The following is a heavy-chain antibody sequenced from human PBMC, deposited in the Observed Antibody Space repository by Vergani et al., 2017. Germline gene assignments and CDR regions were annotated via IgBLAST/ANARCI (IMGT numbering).Heavy chain of an antibody. V-gene: IGHV5-51*01. D-gene: IGHD3-22*01. CDR1: GYSFTSYW. J-gene: IGHJ5*02. CDR2: IYPGDSDT. CDR3: ARGNYYDSSGYPYNWFDP. Sequence: EVQLVQSGAEVKKPGESLKISCKGSGYSFTSYWIGWVRQMPGKGLEWMWIIYPGDSDTRYSPSFQGPVTISADKSISTAYLQWGRLKASDTAMYYCARGNYYDSSGYPYNWFDPWGQGTLVTVSS.